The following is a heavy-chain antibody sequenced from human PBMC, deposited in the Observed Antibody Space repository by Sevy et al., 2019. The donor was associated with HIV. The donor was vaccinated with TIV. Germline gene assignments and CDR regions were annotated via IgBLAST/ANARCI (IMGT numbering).Heavy chain of an antibody. D-gene: IGHD4-17*01. Sequence: GGSLRLSCAASGFTFSDHGMHWVRLAPVKGLDWVAATSYDGNNRDYADSVKGRFTISRDNSKNTLYLQMDSVRPEDTAVYYCAKEDYGGNLPNYFASWGQGTRVTVSS. CDR2: TSYDGNNR. CDR3: AKEDYGGNLPNYFAS. CDR1: GFTFSDHG. V-gene: IGHV3-30*18. J-gene: IGHJ4*02.